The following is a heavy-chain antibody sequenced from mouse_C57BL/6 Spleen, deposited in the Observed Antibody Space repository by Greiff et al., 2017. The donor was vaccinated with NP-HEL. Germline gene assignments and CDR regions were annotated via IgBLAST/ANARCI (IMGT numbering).Heavy chain of an antibody. CDR2: IYPSDSET. CDR1: GYTFTSYW. J-gene: IGHJ2*01. D-gene: IGHD2-1*01. CDR3: ARTEGNYGFDY. V-gene: IGHV1-61*01. Sequence: VQLQQPGAELVRPGSSVKLSCKASGYTFTSYWMDWVKQRPGQGLEWIGNIYPSDSETHYNQKFKDKATLTVDKSSSTAYMQLSSLTSEDSAVYYCARTEGNYGFDYWGQGTTLTVSS.